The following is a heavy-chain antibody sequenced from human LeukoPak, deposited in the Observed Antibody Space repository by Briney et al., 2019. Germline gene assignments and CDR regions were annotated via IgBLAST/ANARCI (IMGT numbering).Heavy chain of an antibody. Sequence: GGSLRLSCAASGFTFSSYWMHWVRQAPGKGLVWVSRINSDGSSTSYADSVKGRFTISRDNAKNTLYLQMNSLRAEDTAVYYCARGYYGSGSYYSPWFDPWGQGTLVTVSS. J-gene: IGHJ5*02. D-gene: IGHD3-10*01. CDR3: ARGYYGSGSYYSPWFDP. CDR1: GFTFSSYW. V-gene: IGHV3-74*01. CDR2: INSDGSST.